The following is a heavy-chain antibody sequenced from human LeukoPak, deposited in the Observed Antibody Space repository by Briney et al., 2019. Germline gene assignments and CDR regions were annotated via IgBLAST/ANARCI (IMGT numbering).Heavy chain of an antibody. CDR1: GYTFTSYY. V-gene: IGHV1-46*01. Sequence: ASVKVSCKASGYTFTSYYMHWVRQAPGQGLEWMGIINPSGGSTSYAQKFQGRVTMTRDTSTSTVYMELSSLRSEDTAVYYCARASLAVAGPNWFDPWGQGTLVTVSS. J-gene: IGHJ5*02. CDR3: ARASLAVAGPNWFDP. CDR2: INPSGGST. D-gene: IGHD6-19*01.